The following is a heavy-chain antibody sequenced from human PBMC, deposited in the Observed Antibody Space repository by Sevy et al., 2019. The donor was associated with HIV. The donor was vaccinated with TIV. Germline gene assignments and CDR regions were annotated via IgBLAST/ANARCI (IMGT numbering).Heavy chain of an antibody. D-gene: IGHD3-22*01. CDR3: AREGSYYDSSGYYQHPVYYFDY. CDR2: IYYSGST. Sequence: SETLSLTCTVSGGSISSSSYYWGWIRQRPGKGLEWIGSIYYSGSTYYNPYLKSRVTISVDTSKNQFSLKLSYVTAADTAVYYCAREGSYYDSSGYYQHPVYYFDYWGQGTLVTVSS. J-gene: IGHJ4*02. CDR1: GGSISSSSYY. V-gene: IGHV4-39*02.